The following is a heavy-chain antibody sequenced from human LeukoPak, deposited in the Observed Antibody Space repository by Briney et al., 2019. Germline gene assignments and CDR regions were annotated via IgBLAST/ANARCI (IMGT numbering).Heavy chain of an antibody. D-gene: IGHD3-10*01. V-gene: IGHV1-18*01. J-gene: IGHJ6*03. CDR3: ARDDEYYGSGSYYNLYYYYMDV. Sequence: GASVKVSCKASGYTFTSYGISWVRQAPGQGLEWMGWISAYNGNTNYAQKLQGRVTMTTDTSTGTAYMELRSLRSDDTAVYYCARDDEYYGSGSYYNLYYYYMDVWGKGTTVTVSS. CDR2: ISAYNGNT. CDR1: GYTFTSYG.